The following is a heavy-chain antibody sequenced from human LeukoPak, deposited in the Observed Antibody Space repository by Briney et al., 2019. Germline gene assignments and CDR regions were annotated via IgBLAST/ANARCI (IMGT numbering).Heavy chain of an antibody. J-gene: IGHJ4*02. V-gene: IGHV3-23*01. Sequence: PGGSLRLSCAASGFTFSAYAMNWVRLAPGKGLEWVSTFKTNSGQVYYAESVRGRFTISRDNSKNTVYLQMSSLRAEDTALYYCARSIPDYTRFDYWGQGALVTVSP. CDR3: ARSIPDYTRFDY. CDR2: FKTNSGQV. D-gene: IGHD2-2*02. CDR1: GFTFSAYA.